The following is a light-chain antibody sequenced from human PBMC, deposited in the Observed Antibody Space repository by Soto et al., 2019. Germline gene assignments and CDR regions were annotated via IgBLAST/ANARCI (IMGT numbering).Light chain of an antibody. CDR2: KAF. CDR1: QSISSW. V-gene: IGKV1-5*03. Sequence: DIPMTQSPSTLSASVGDRVTITCRASQSISSWCAWYQQKPGKAPKLLIYKAFSLESGVPSRVSGSGSGTAFTLTISSLQPDDFATYYCQHYNSLWTFGQGTKVEIK. CDR3: QHYNSLWT. J-gene: IGKJ1*01.